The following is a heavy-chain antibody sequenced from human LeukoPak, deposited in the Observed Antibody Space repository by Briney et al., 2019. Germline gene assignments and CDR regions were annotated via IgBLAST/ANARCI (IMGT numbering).Heavy chain of an antibody. D-gene: IGHD1-26*01. V-gene: IGHV1-46*01. CDR3: ARGVGDAGRDWFDP. J-gene: IGHJ5*02. CDR1: GYTFTSYY. CDR2: INPSGGST. Sequence: GASVKVSCKASGYTFTSYYMHWVRQAPGQGLEWMGIINPSGGSTSYAQKFQDRVTITRDTSATTTYMQLSSLRSEDMAVYFCARGVGDAGRDWFDPWGQGTLVTVSS.